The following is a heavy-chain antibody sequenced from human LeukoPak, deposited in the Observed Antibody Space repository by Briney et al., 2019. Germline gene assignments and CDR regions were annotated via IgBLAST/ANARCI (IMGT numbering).Heavy chain of an antibody. Sequence: PSETLSLTCAVSGGCISSSNWWSWVRQPPGKGLDWIGEIYHSGSTNYNPSLKSRVTISVDKSKNQFSLKLSSVTAADTAVYYCARLVAVAGTMVAFDIWGQGTMVTVSS. CDR1: GGCISSSNW. CDR3: ARLVAVAGTMVAFDI. V-gene: IGHV4-4*02. D-gene: IGHD6-19*01. CDR2: IYHSGST. J-gene: IGHJ3*02.